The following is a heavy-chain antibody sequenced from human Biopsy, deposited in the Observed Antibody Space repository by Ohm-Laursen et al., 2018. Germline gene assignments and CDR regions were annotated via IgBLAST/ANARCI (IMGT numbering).Heavy chain of an antibody. D-gene: IGHD6-19*01. J-gene: IGHJ4*02. CDR2: INPSGSTT. CDR3: ARNTGWYGDLYYFDY. V-gene: IGHV1-46*01. Sequence: GASVKVSCKASGYSFTSYYMHWVRQAPGQGLEWMGMINPSGSTTSYPQIFQGRVTMTRDTSKSTVYMELSSLRSADTALYFCARNTGWYGDLYYFDYWGQGTLVTVSS. CDR1: GYSFTSYY.